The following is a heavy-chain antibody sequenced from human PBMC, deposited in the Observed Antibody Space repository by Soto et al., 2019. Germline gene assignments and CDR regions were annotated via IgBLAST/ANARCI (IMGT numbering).Heavy chain of an antibody. D-gene: IGHD2-21*02. J-gene: IGHJ4*02. CDR3: ARETPHCGGDCLDY. V-gene: IGHV3-48*03. CDR2: INGVDGTT. CDR1: GFIVSSHE. Sequence: GGSLRLSCTASGFIVSSHEVNWFRQAPGRGLEWLSYINGVDGTTYYADSVKGRFSVSRDNAENSLHLQMNSLRVEDTAVYYCARETPHCGGDCLDYWGQGTLVTVYS.